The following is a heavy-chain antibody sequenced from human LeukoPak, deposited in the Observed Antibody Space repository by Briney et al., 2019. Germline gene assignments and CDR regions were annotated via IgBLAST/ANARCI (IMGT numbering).Heavy chain of an antibody. D-gene: IGHD3-22*01. V-gene: IGHV3-21*04. J-gene: IGHJ4*02. CDR2: ISDFSTYI. CDR3: AKDRFFYDSGSKAN. CDR1: GFTFTTYR. Sequence: GGSLRLSCAASGFTFTTYRMNWVRQAPGKGLVWVSSISDFSTYIYYADSVKGRFTISRDNAKNSLYLQLNSLRVEDTAFYYCAKDRFFYDSGSKANWGQGTLVTVSS.